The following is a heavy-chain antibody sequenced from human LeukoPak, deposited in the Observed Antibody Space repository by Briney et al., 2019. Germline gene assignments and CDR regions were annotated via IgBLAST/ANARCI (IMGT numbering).Heavy chain of an antibody. CDR3: ARVPSGSYFGYAFDI. J-gene: IGHJ3*02. D-gene: IGHD1-26*01. Sequence: SETLSLTCTVSGGSISSYYWSWIRQPPGKGLEWIGYIYYSGSTNYNPSLKNRVTISVDTSKNQFSLKLSSVTAADTAVYYCARVPSGSYFGYAFDIRGQGTMVTVSS. V-gene: IGHV4-59*01. CDR1: GGSISSYY. CDR2: IYYSGST.